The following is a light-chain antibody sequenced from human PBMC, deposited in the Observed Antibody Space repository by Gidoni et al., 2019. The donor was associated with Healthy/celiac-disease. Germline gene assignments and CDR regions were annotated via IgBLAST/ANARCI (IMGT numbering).Light chain of an antibody. CDR1: QSISSY. J-gene: IGKJ1*01. Sequence: DIQMTQSPSSLSASVGDRVTITCRESQSISSYLNWYQQKPGKAPKLLIYAASSLQSGVPSRFSGSGYGKDFTLTISRLQPEDFATYYCQQSYSTPRTFGQGTKVEIK. CDR3: QQSYSTPRT. V-gene: IGKV1-39*01. CDR2: AAS.